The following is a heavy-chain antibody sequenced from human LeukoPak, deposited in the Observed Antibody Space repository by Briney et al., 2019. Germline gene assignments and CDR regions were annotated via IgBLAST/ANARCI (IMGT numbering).Heavy chain of an antibody. CDR1: GGSFSSYY. CDR3: AKTELGNFDY. J-gene: IGHJ4*02. Sequence: SETLSLTCVVYGGSFSSYYWSWIRQPPGKGLEWIGEINHSGSTNYNPSLKSRVTISVDKSKNQFSLKLSSVTAADTAVYYCAKTELGNFDYWGQGTLVTVSS. CDR2: INHSGST. V-gene: IGHV4-34*01. D-gene: IGHD1-7*01.